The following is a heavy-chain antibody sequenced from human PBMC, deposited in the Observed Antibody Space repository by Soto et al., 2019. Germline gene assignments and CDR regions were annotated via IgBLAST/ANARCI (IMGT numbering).Heavy chain of an antibody. CDR3: ARDSGYGSGSSVNHHLDY. Sequence: QVQLVQSGAEVKKPGSSVKVSCKASGGTFSSYAISWVRQAPGQGLEWMGGIIPIFGTANYAQMFQGRVTITADKSTSTAYMELSSLRSEDTAVYYCARDSGYGSGSSVNHHLDYWGHGTLVTVSS. J-gene: IGHJ4*01. V-gene: IGHV1-69*06. CDR1: GGTFSSYA. D-gene: IGHD3-10*01. CDR2: IIPIFGTA.